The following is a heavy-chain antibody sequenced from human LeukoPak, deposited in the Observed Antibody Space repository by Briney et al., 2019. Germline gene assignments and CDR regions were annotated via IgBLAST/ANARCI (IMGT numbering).Heavy chain of an antibody. J-gene: IGHJ4*02. CDR1: GLTFSSYW. CDR3: AKDLSPYCGGDCYPDAFDY. Sequence: GGSLRLSCAASGLTFSSYWMSWVRQAPGKGLEWVANIEQDGSEKYYVDSVKGRFTISRDNSKNTLYLQMNSLRAEDTAVYYCAKDLSPYCGGDCYPDAFDYWGQGTLVTVSS. V-gene: IGHV3-7*01. CDR2: IEQDGSEK. D-gene: IGHD2-21*02.